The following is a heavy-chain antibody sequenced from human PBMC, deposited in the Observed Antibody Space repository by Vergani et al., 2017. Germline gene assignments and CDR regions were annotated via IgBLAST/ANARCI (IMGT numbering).Heavy chain of an antibody. D-gene: IGHD6-6*01. CDR1: GYTFTGYY. CDR3: ARYGPSKYSSSCVDY. CDR2: INPKSGGT. V-gene: IGHV1-2*02. J-gene: IGHJ4*02. Sequence: QVQLVQSGAEVKKPGASVKVSCKASGYTFTGYYMHWVRQAPGQGLEWMGWINPKSGGTNYAQKFQGRVTMTRDTSVTTAYMEMSRLRSDDTAMFYCARYGPSKYSSSCVDYWGQGTLVTVSS.